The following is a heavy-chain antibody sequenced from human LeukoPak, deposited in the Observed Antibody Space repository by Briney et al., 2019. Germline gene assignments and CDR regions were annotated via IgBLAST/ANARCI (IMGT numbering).Heavy chain of an antibody. V-gene: IGHV5-51*01. CDR1: GYSFTNYW. CDR3: ARFLSGNYSDC. J-gene: IGHJ4*02. Sequence: GESLKISCKGSGYSFTNYWIGWVRQMPGKGLEWMGIIYPGDSDTKNSPSFQGQVTISADKSISTAYLQWSSLKASDTAMYYCARFLSGNYSDCWGQGTLVTVSS. CDR2: IYPGDSDT. D-gene: IGHD1-26*01.